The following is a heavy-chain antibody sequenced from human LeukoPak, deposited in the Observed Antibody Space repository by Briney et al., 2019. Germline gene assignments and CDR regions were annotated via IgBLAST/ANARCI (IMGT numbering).Heavy chain of an antibody. D-gene: IGHD3-22*01. CDR3: ARDPRDSSVPPYYYFDY. J-gene: IGHJ4*02. Sequence: ASVKVSCKASGYTFTSYYMHWVRQAPGQGLEWMGWISAYNGNTNYAQKLQGRVTMTTDTSTSTAYMELRSLRSDDTAVYYCARDPRDSSVPPYYYFDYWGQGTLVTVSS. CDR1: GYTFTSYY. V-gene: IGHV1-18*04. CDR2: ISAYNGNT.